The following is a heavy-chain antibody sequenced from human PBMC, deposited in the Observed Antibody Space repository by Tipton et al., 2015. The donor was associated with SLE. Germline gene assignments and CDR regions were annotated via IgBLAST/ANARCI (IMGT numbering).Heavy chain of an antibody. J-gene: IGHJ5*02. D-gene: IGHD2-2*01. Sequence: LRLSCTVSGGSISRGGYYWSWIRQHPGKGLEWIGYIYYSGSTYYNPSLKSRVTISVDTSKNQFSLKLSSVTAADTAVYYCARDWGCSSTSCYPGWFDPWGQGTLVTVSS. CDR3: ARDWGCSSTSCYPGWFDP. CDR2: IYYSGST. CDR1: GGSISRGGYY. V-gene: IGHV4-31*02.